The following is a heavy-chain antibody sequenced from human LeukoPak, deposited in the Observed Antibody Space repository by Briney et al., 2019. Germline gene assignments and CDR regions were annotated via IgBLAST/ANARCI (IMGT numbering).Heavy chain of an antibody. CDR3: AKDVYSSGLVAY. V-gene: IGHV3-23*01. CDR1: GFTFSSYA. D-gene: IGHD6-19*01. Sequence: PGGSLRLSCEASGFTFSSYAMSWVRQAPGKGQEWVSRISGSGGSTYYADSVKGRFTISRDNSKNTLYLQMNSLRAEDTAVYYCAKDVYSSGLVAYWGQGTLVTVSS. J-gene: IGHJ4*02. CDR2: ISGSGGST.